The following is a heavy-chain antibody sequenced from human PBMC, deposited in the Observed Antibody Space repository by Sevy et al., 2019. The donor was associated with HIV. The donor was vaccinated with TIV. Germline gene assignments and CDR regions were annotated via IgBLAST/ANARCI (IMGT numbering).Heavy chain of an antibody. Sequence: ASVKVSCKASGYTFTSYAMHWVRQAPGQRLEWMGWINAGNGNTKYSQKFQGRVTITRDTSASTAYMELSSLRSEDTAVYYCARTMVQGDGYYYGMDVWGQGTTVTVSS. V-gene: IGHV1-3*01. J-gene: IGHJ6*02. CDR1: GYTFTSYA. CDR3: ARTMVQGDGYYYGMDV. D-gene: IGHD3-10*01. CDR2: INAGNGNT.